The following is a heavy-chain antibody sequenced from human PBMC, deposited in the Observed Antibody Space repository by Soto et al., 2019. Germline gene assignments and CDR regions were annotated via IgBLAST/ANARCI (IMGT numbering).Heavy chain of an antibody. D-gene: IGHD2-2*01. Sequence: GGSLRLSCAASGFTFSSYAMSWVRQAPGKGLKWVSTMSGSGGSTYYADSVKGRFTISRDNSKNTLYLQINSLRAEDTAIYYCTKKKSSSSYDASDYWGQGTLVTVSS. J-gene: IGHJ4*02. CDR1: GFTFSSYA. V-gene: IGHV3-23*01. CDR3: TKKKSSSSYDASDY. CDR2: MSGSGGST.